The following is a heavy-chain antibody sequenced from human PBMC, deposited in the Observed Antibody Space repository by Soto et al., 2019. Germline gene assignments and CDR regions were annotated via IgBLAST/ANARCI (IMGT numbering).Heavy chain of an antibody. CDR3: ARVPAASSWVDP. V-gene: IGHV4-59*01. J-gene: IGHJ5*02. Sequence: SETLSLTCTVSGGSIFSSYWTWIRRPPGKGLEWIGNVYYSGSTNYNPSLKRRITISVDTSKNQFSLNLSSVTAADTAVYYCARVPAASSWVDPWGQGTLVTVS. CDR1: GGSIFSSY. CDR2: VYYSGST. D-gene: IGHD2-15*01.